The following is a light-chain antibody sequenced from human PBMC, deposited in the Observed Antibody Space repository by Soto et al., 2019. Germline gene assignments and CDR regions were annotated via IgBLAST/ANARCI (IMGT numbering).Light chain of an antibody. Sequence: EIVLTQSPGTLSLSPGETATLSCRARQTVRSTYLAWYQQKPGQAPRLLIYGASTRATGIPDRFSGSGSGTDFTLTISRPEPEDFAVYYCHQFGTSPPVTFGGGTKVE. J-gene: IGKJ4*01. CDR1: QTVRSTY. CDR2: GAS. CDR3: HQFGTSPPVT. V-gene: IGKV3-20*01.